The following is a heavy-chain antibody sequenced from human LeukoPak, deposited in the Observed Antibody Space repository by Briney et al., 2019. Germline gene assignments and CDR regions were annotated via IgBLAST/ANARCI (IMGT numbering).Heavy chain of an antibody. D-gene: IGHD3-22*01. V-gene: IGHV3-23*01. CDR2: ISGSGGRT. Sequence: GGSLRLSCAVSGITLSNYGMSWVRQAPGMGLEWVAGISGSGGRTNYADAVKGRFTISRDNAKNTLFLQMNSLRVEDTAVYFCAKRGVVIRVILVGFHKEAYYFDSWGQGALVTVSS. CDR3: AKRGVVIRVILVGFHKEAYYFDS. CDR1: GITLSNYG. J-gene: IGHJ4*02.